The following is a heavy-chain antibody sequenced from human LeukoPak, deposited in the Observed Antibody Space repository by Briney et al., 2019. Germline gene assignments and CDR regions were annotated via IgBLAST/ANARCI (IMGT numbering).Heavy chain of an antibody. V-gene: IGHV1-69*05. J-gene: IGHJ4*02. Sequence: SVKVSCKASGGTFSSYAISWVRQAPGQGLEWMGRIIPIFGTANYAQKFQGRVTITTDESTSTAYMELSSLRSEDTAVYYCARALDTSSSRYQPFEYWGQGTLVTVSS. CDR3: ARALDTSSSRYQPFEY. D-gene: IGHD2-2*01. CDR2: IIPIFGTA. CDR1: GGTFSSYA.